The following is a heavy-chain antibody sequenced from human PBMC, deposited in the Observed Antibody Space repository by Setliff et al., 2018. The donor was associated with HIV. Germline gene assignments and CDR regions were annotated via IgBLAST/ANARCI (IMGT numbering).Heavy chain of an antibody. Sequence: ASVKVSCKASGGTFNNYAISWVRQAHGQGLEWVGGIIPLFGTTNYALKFQGRVTMTANESTNTAHMELSSLRSADTDMYYCATVFYYDSESFSLDYWGQGMLVTVSS. CDR2: IIPLFGTT. CDR3: ATVFYYDSESFSLDY. CDR1: GGTFNNYA. J-gene: IGHJ4*02. V-gene: IGHV1-69*13. D-gene: IGHD3-10*01.